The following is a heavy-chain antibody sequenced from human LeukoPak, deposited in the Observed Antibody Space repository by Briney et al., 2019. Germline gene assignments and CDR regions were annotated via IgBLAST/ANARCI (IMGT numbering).Heavy chain of an antibody. V-gene: IGHV3-11*04. CDR1: GGSFSGYY. CDR3: AGGGDSGWAIDN. J-gene: IGHJ4*02. D-gene: IGHD6-19*01. Sequence: LSLTCAVYGGSFSGYYWSWIRQPPGKGLEWISYIDTQSQTVYYADSMRGRFTISRDNAKNSLYLQINSLRDEDTALYYCAGGGDSGWAIDNWGQGTLVIVSS. CDR2: IDTQSQTV.